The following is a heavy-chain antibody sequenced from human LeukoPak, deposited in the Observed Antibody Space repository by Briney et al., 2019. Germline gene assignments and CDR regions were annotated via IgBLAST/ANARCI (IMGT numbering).Heavy chain of an antibody. CDR2: IWSDGKNK. V-gene: IGHV3-30*02. CDR1: GFTFSTHG. Sequence: GGSLRLSCVVSGFTFSTHGMHWVRQAPGKGLEWVAFIWSDGKNKNCADSVKGRFTVSRDNSKNILSLQMNSLRAEDTAIYYCATYRQVLLPFESWGQGTLVTVSS. D-gene: IGHD2/OR15-2a*01. CDR3: ATYRQVLLPFES. J-gene: IGHJ4*02.